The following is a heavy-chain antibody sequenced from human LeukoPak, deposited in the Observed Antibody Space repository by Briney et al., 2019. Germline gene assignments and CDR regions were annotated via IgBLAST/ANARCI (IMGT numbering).Heavy chain of an antibody. J-gene: IGHJ4*02. CDR1: GFTFSSYS. D-gene: IGHD3-22*01. CDR3: ARGVGNYRYYFDF. Sequence: GGSLRLSCAASGFTFSSYSMNWVRQAPGKGLEWVSSISSSSSYIYYADSVKGRFTISRDNAKNSLYLQMSSLRAEDTAVYYCARGVGNYRYYFDFWGQGTLVTVSS. CDR2: ISSSSSYI. V-gene: IGHV3-21*01.